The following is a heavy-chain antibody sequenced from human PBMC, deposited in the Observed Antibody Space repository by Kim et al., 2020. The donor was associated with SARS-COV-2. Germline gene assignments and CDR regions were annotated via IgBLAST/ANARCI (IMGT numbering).Heavy chain of an antibody. V-gene: IGHV3-23*01. CDR3: AKTGQLDY. D-gene: IGHD6-13*01. Sequence: GAATYYHDSGGGRFTISRDNSKNTLSLQMNSLRAEDTALYYCAKTGQLDYWGQGTLVTVSS. J-gene: IGHJ4*02. CDR2: GAAT.